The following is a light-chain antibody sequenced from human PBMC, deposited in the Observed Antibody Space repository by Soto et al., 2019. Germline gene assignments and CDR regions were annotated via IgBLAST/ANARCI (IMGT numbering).Light chain of an antibody. CDR2: WAS. J-gene: IGKJ2*01. CDR3: QQYYDTPYT. V-gene: IGKV4-1*01. Sequence: DMVMTQSPDSLAVSLGERATINCRSSQSLLFSSNNKNYLTWYQQKPGQPPKVLFYWASTRESGVPDRFSGSGSGTDFTLTITSLQAEDVAVYFCQQYYDTPYTFGQGTKLEIK. CDR1: QSLLFSSNNKNY.